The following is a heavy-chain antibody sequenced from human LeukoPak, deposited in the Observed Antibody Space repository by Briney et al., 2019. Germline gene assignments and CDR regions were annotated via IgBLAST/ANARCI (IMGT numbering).Heavy chain of an antibody. CDR2: IYSNDDK. CDR3: AHRYNYGGEDY. CDR1: GFSLTTAGLG. J-gene: IGHJ4*02. V-gene: IGHV2-5*01. Sequence: SGPTLVNPPQTLTLTCTFSGFSLTTAGLGVSWIRQPPGKALEWLALIYSNDDKRYSPSLRSRLAITMDTSKNQVVLTMTNMDPLDTAIYYCAHRYNYGGEDYWGQGILVTVSS. D-gene: IGHD3-10*01.